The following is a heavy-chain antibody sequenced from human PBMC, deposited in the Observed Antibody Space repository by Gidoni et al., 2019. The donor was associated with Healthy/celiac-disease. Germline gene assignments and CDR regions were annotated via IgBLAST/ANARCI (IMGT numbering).Heavy chain of an antibody. CDR2: INWNGGRT. CDR1: GFTFDDYG. CDR3: ARGNDIVATEFDY. Sequence: EVQLVESGGGVVRPGGSLRLSCAASGFTFDDYGMSWVRQAPGKGLEWVSGINWNGGRTGYADAVKGRFTISRDNAKNSLYLQMNRLRAEDTALDHCARGNDIVATEFDYWGQGTLVTVSS. D-gene: IGHD5-12*01. V-gene: IGHV3-20*01. J-gene: IGHJ4*02.